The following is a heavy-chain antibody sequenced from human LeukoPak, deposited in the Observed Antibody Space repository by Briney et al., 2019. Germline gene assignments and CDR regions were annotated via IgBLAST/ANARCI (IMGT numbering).Heavy chain of an antibody. CDR2: IIPIFGTA. CDR1: GYTFTSYG. D-gene: IGHD2-2*01. Sequence: ASVKVSCKASGYTFTSYGISWVRQAPGQGLEWMGGIIPIFGTANYAQKFQGRVTITTDESTSTAYMELSSLRSEDTAVYYCARGYCSSTSCYDYYYYYMDVWGKGTTVTVSS. CDR3: ARGYCSSTSCYDYYYYYMDV. V-gene: IGHV1-69*05. J-gene: IGHJ6*03.